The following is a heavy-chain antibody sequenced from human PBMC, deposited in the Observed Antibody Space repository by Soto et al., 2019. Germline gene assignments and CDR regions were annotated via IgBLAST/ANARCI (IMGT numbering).Heavy chain of an antibody. D-gene: IGHD1-1*01. CDR2: IGADNGYT. V-gene: IGHV1-18*01. J-gene: IGHJ5*02. Sequence: QVQLVQSGAEVKKPGASVKVSCKASGYTFSTYGFSWVRQAPGQGLEWMGWIGADNGYTNYAQNFQGRVTMTTDTATTTRYMELRTLTSDATAVYFCAREWKGAEGCDPWGQGTLVTVSS. CDR3: AREWKGAEGCDP. CDR1: GYTFSTYG.